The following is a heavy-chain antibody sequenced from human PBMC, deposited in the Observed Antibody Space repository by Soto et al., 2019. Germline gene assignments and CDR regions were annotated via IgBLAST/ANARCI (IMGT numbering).Heavy chain of an antibody. Sequence: PSGTLSLTCAAYGGSFSGYYWPWIRQPPGKGLEWLGEINRSGSTNYNPALMKRRSISSDAAKNQFSLKLSSVIAADAAASYCPRGGRQKLVRRYNWLDPWGQGTLVTVSS. CDR2: INRSGST. J-gene: IGHJ5*02. D-gene: IGHD6-13*01. CDR1: GGSFSGYY. V-gene: IGHV4-34*01. CDR3: PRGGRQKLVRRYNWLDP.